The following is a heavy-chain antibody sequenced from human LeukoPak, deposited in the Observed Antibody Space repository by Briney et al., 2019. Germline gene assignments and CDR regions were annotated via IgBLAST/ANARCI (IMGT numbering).Heavy chain of an antibody. D-gene: IGHD1-14*01. V-gene: IGHV3-21*01. CDR2: ISSSSSYI. J-gene: IGHJ4*02. Sequence: GGSLRLSCAASGFTFSSYSMNWVRQAPGKGLEWVSFISSSSSYIYYADSVKGRFSISRDNANNSLYLQLNSLRAEDMGVYYCARGNNRREDYWGQGTLVTVSS. CDR3: ARGNNRREDY. CDR1: GFTFSSYS.